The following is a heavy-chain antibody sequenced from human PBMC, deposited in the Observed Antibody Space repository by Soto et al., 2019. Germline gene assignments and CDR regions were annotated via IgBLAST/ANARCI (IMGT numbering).Heavy chain of an antibody. CDR3: ARGGGSPYHDHEFDY. CDR1: GVSTSNHY. J-gene: IGHJ4*02. D-gene: IGHD2-2*01. Sequence: QVQLQESGPGLVKPSETLSLTCSVSGVSTSNHYWTWIRKPSGQGPEWIGCIYYRGTTNYNASLNSLITISIDTSKNQFSLRLTSVTTADTAVYYCARGGGSPYHDHEFDYWGQGILVTVSS. V-gene: IGHV4-59*11. CDR2: IYYRGTT.